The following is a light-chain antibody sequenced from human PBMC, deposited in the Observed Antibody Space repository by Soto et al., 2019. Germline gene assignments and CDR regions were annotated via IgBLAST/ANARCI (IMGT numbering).Light chain of an antibody. V-gene: IGLV1-40*01. CDR1: SSNIGAGYD. CDR3: QSYDSSLSGYV. J-gene: IGLJ1*01. CDR2: GNI. Sequence: VLTQPPSVSGAPGQRVTISCTGSSSNIGAGYDVHWYQQLPGTAPKVLIYGNINRPSGVPDRFSGSKSGTSASLAITGLQAEDEADYYCQSYDSSLSGYVFGTGTRSPS.